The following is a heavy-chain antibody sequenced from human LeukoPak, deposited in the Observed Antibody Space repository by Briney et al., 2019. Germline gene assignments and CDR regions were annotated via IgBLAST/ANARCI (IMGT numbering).Heavy chain of an antibody. Sequence: ASVKVSCKASGYTLTSYAMNWVRQAPGQGLEWMGWINTNTGNPTYAQGFTGRFVFSLDTSVSTAYLQISSLKAEDTAVYYCARAFSYCSGGSCYSYYYYYMDVWGKGTTVTISS. CDR3: ARAFSYCSGGSCYSYYYYYMDV. J-gene: IGHJ6*03. CDR2: INTNTGNP. D-gene: IGHD2-15*01. CDR1: GYTLTSYA. V-gene: IGHV7-4-1*02.